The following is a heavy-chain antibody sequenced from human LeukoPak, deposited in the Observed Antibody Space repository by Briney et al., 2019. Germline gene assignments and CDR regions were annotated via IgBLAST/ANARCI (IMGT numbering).Heavy chain of an antibody. CDR2: IYHSGST. CDR3: AGAGYSSSWYVGKYFQH. CDR1: GGSISSSNW. J-gene: IGHJ1*01. D-gene: IGHD6-13*01. V-gene: IGHV4-4*02. Sequence: SGTLSLTCAVSGGSISSSNWWSWVRQPPGKGLEWIGEIYHSGSTNYNPSLNSRVTISVDKSKNQFSLKLSSVTAADTAVYYCAGAGYSSSWYVGKYFQHWGQGTLVTVSS.